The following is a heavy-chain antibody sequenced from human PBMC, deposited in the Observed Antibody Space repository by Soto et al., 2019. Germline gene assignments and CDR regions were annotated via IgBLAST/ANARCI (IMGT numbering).Heavy chain of an antibody. CDR2: IYTSGST. D-gene: IGHD3-22*01. Sequence: SETLCLTCTVSGGSISSYYWSWIRQPAGKGLEWIGRIYTSGSTNYNPSLKRRVTMSVDTSKNHFSLKLSSVTAAGTGVYYCARDFLTYYYDSSGYPVTYNWFDPWGQGTLVTVSS. CDR3: ARDFLTYYYDSSGYPVTYNWFDP. V-gene: IGHV4-4*07. CDR1: GGSISSYY. J-gene: IGHJ5*02.